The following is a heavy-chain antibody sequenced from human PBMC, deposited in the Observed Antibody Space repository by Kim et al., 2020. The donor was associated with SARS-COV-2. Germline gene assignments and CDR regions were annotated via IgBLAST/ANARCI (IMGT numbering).Heavy chain of an antibody. D-gene: IGHD4-4*01. CDR2: INPSGGST. V-gene: IGHV1-46*01. CDR3: ARDLTTVTAVTGYYCYGMDV. J-gene: IGHJ6*02. CDR1: GYTFTSYY. Sequence: ASVKVSCKASGYTFTSYYMNWVRQAPGQGLEWMGIINPSGGSTSYAQKFQGRVTMTRDTSTSTVYMELSSRRSEDTAVYYCARDLTTVTAVTGYYCYGMDVWGQGTTVTVSS.